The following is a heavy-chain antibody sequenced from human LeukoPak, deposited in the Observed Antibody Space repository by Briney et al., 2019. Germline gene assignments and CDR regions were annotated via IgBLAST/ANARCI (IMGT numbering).Heavy chain of an antibody. D-gene: IGHD6-13*01. CDR3: ARSTNPARIAAQPEHWFDP. CDR1: GYTFTGCY. J-gene: IGHJ5*02. V-gene: IGHV1-2*02. CDR2: INPNSGGT. Sequence: GASVKVSCKASGYTFTGCYMHWVRQAPGQGLEWMGWINPNSGGTNYAQKFQGRVTMTRDTSISTAYMELSRLRSDDTAVYYCARSTNPARIAAQPEHWFDPWGQGTLVTVSS.